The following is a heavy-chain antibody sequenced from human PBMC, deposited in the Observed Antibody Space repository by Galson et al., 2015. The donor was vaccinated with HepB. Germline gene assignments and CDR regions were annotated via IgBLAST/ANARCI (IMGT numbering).Heavy chain of an antibody. CDR2: IRSKAHGGTT. J-gene: IGHJ3*01. V-gene: IGHV3-49*03. CDR3: TRDFGAFDV. D-gene: IGHD3-10*01. Sequence: SLRLSCAGSGFTFGDYVMRWFRQAPGTGLEWVGFIRSKAHGGTTEYAASVKGRFTISRDDSKSIAYLQMNSLKTEDTAVYFCTRDFGAFDVWGQGTMVTVS. CDR1: GFTFGDYV.